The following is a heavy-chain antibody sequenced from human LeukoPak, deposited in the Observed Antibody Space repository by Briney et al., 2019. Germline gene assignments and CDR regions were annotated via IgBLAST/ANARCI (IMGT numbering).Heavy chain of an antibody. Sequence: GGSLRLPCEVSGFTFSTYAMSWVRQAPGKGLEWVSVISGSGGSTYYADSVKGRFTISRDNSKNTLYLQMNSLRAEDTAVYYCAKDGSSSGYPYYMDVWGKGTTVTVSS. CDR1: GFTFSTYA. J-gene: IGHJ6*03. CDR2: ISGSGGST. D-gene: IGHD5-12*01. CDR3: AKDGSSSGYPYYMDV. V-gene: IGHV3-23*01.